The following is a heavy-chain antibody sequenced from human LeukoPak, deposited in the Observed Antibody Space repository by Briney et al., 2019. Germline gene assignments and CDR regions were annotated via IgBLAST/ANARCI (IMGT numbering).Heavy chain of an antibody. Sequence: GGSLRLSCAASGFTFSSYWMSWVRQAPGKGLEWVANIKQDGSEKYYVDSVKGRFTISRDNAKNSLYLQMNSLRAEDTAVYYCARGPISSGDWFDPWGQGTLVTVSS. V-gene: IGHV3-7*03. CDR3: ARGPISSGDWFDP. J-gene: IGHJ5*02. D-gene: IGHD6-6*01. CDR2: IKQDGSEK. CDR1: GFTFSSYW.